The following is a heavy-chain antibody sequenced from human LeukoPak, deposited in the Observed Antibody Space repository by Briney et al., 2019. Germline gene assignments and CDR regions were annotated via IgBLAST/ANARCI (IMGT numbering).Heavy chain of an antibody. Sequence: GGSLRLSCAASGFTFSSYSMNWVRQAPGKGLEWVSYISSSGSTIYYADSVKGRFTISRDNAKNSLYLQMNSLRAEDTAVYYCARMYRDDSSGYPTWGQGTLVTVSS. CDR1: GFTFSSYS. D-gene: IGHD3-22*01. CDR2: ISSSGSTI. CDR3: ARMYRDDSSGYPT. J-gene: IGHJ5*02. V-gene: IGHV3-48*04.